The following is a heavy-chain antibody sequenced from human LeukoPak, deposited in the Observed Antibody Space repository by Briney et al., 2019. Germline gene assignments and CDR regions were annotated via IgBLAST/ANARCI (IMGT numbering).Heavy chain of an antibody. CDR1: GGSFSDYY. Sequence: MTSETLSLTCAVYGGSFSDYYWSWIRQPPGKGLEWIGEINHSGITNYNPSLKSRVNISVDTSKNQFSLKLSSVTAADTAVYYCARGPRFMVPAAMDVWGQGTTVTVSS. CDR3: ARGPRFMVPAAMDV. J-gene: IGHJ6*02. V-gene: IGHV4-34*01. D-gene: IGHD2-2*01. CDR2: INHSGIT.